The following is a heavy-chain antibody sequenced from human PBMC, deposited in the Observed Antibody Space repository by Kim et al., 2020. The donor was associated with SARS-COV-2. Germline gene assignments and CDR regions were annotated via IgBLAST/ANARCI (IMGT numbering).Heavy chain of an antibody. CDR3: AREEVYDSSGYSLVDYYGMDV. J-gene: IGHJ6*02. D-gene: IGHD3-22*01. Sequence: GGSLRLSCAASGFTVSSNYMSWVRQAPGKGLEWVSVIYSGGSTYYADSVKGRFTISRDNSKNTLYLQMNSLRAEDTAVYYCAREEVYDSSGYSLVDYYGMDVWGQGTTVTVSS. V-gene: IGHV3-53*01. CDR1: GFTVSSNY. CDR2: IYSGGST.